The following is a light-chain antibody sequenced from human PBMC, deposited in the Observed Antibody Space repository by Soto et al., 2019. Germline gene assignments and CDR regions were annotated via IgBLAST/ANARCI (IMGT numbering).Light chain of an antibody. CDR3: CSYAGNSLWV. CDR1: SSDVGGYNY. J-gene: IGLJ3*02. Sequence: QSALTQPRSVSGSPGQSVTISCTGTSSDVGGYNYVSWYQQHPGKAPKLVIYDVSKWPSGVPDRFSGSKSGNTASLTISGLQAEDEAHYYCCSYAGNSLWVFGGGTKLTVL. CDR2: DVS. V-gene: IGLV2-11*01.